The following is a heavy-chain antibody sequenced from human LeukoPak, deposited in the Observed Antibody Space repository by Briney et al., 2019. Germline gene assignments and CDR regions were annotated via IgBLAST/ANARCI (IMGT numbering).Heavy chain of an antibody. Sequence: SETLSLTCTVSGGSISSYYWSWIRQSPGKGLECIGYIHYTGSTNYNPSLKSRVTISVETSKNQFSLKLKSVTAADTAVYYCARIADYYYYYYMDVWGKGTTVTISS. V-gene: IGHV4-59*01. CDR2: IHYTGST. D-gene: IGHD2-21*01. CDR1: GGSISSYY. CDR3: ARIADYYYYYYMDV. J-gene: IGHJ6*03.